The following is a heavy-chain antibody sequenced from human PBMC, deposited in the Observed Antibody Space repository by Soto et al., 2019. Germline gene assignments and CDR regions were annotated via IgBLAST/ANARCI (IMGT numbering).Heavy chain of an antibody. V-gene: IGHV4-31*03. D-gene: IGHD3-16*01. CDR1: GGSISSGGYY. CDR3: ARVSSSLGGVIGPLDY. Sequence: SETLSLTCTVSGGSISSGGYYWSWIRQHPGKGLEWIGYIYYSGSTNYNPSLKSRVTISVDTSKNQFSLKLSSVTAADTAVYYCARVSSSLGGVIGPLDYWGQGTLVTVSS. J-gene: IGHJ4*02. CDR2: IYYSGST.